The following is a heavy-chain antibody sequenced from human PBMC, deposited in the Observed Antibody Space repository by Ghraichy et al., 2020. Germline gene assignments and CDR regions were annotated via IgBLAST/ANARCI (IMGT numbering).Heavy chain of an antibody. D-gene: IGHD1-1*01. Sequence: SQTLSLTCAISGDSVSSNSAAWNWIRQSPSRGLECLGMTYYRSKWSYDYAVSVKSRIAINPDTSKNPFSLQLSSVTPEDTAVYYCARFAAGIDGFDYWGQGTLVTVSS. CDR3: ARFAAGIDGFDY. CDR2: TYYRSKWSY. V-gene: IGHV6-1*01. J-gene: IGHJ4*02. CDR1: GDSVSSNSAA.